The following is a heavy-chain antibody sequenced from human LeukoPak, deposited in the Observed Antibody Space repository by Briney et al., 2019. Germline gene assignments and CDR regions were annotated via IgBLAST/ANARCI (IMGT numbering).Heavy chain of an antibody. CDR1: GFIFSSSA. J-gene: IGHJ5*02. D-gene: IGHD1-1*01. Sequence: GGSLRLSCSASGFIFSSSAMHWVRQAPGKGLEYVSAISDSGGSTYYADSVKGRFTISRDNSKNTLHLQMSSLRAEDTAVYYCVKAATGTTKGWFDPWGQGTLVTVSS. CDR2: ISDSGGST. CDR3: VKAATGTTKGWFDP. V-gene: IGHV3-64D*06.